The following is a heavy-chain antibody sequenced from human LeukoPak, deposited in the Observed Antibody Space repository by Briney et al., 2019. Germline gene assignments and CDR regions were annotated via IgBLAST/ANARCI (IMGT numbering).Heavy chain of an antibody. V-gene: IGHV4-59*08. J-gene: IGHJ5*02. CDR1: GGSISNYY. Sequence: SETLSLTCTVSGGSISNYYLNWIRQPPGKGLEWVGHISYSVVTKYNPSLQSRVTIAIATSKNKFSLNLSSVTAADTAVYYCARRVIMSATGVPDTWLDPWGQGILVTVSS. D-gene: IGHD2-8*02. CDR2: ISYSVVT. CDR3: ARRVIMSATGVPDTWLDP.